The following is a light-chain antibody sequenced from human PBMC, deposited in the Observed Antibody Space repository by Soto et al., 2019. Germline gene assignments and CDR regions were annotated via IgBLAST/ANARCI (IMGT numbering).Light chain of an antibody. CDR1: RSVRSY. V-gene: IGKV3-11*01. CDR2: DAS. Sequence: EIVLTQSPATLALSPGERATLSCRASRSVRSYLAWYQQKPGQAPRLLIDDASNRAAGIPARFSGSGSETDFPLTISNLEPEDFAVYYCQQRYAWPPITFGQGTRLEIK. CDR3: QQRYAWPPIT. J-gene: IGKJ5*01.